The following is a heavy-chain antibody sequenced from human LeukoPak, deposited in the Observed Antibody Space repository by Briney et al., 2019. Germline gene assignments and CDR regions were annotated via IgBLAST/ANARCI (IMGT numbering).Heavy chain of an antibody. J-gene: IGHJ6*03. CDR3: ARDRLLTARQRGGYYYYYYMDV. V-gene: IGHV1-18*01. Sequence: ASVKVSCKASGYTFTSYGISWVRQAPGQGLEWMGWISAYNGNTNYAQKLQGRVTMTTDTSTSTAYMELRSLRSEDTAVYYCARDRLLTARQRGGYYYYYYMDVWGKGTTVTVSS. CDR1: GYTFTSYG. CDR2: ISAYNGNT. D-gene: IGHD6-6*01.